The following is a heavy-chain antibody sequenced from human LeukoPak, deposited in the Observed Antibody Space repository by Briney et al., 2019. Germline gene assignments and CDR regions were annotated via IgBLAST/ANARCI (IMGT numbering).Heavy chain of an antibody. V-gene: IGHV4-34*01. CDR2: INHSGST. Sequence: SETLYLTCAVYGGSFSGYYWSWIRQPPGKGLEWIGEINHSGSTNYNPSLKSRVTISVDTSKNQFSLKLSSVTAADTAVYYCARGHLGYDSSGYYDYFDYWGQGTLVTVSS. D-gene: IGHD3-22*01. CDR3: ARGHLGYDSSGYYDYFDY. J-gene: IGHJ4*02. CDR1: GGSFSGYY.